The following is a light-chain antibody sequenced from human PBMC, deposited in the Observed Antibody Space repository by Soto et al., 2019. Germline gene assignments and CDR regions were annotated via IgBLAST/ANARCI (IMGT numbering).Light chain of an antibody. Sequence: QSALTQPASVSGSPGQSITISCTGTSSDVGSYNLVSWYQQHPGKAPKLMIYEGSKRPSGVSNRFSGSKSGNTASLTISGLQDEDEADYYCCSYAVQGVFGGGTKLTVL. J-gene: IGLJ2*01. CDR1: SSDVGSYNL. CDR2: EGS. V-gene: IGLV2-23*01. CDR3: CSYAVQGV.